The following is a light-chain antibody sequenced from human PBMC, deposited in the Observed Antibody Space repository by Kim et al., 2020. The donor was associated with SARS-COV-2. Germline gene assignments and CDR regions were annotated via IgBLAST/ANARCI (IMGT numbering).Light chain of an antibody. V-gene: IGLV2-14*03. CDR3: ASYTTRSTWV. J-gene: IGLJ3*02. CDR2: DVT. CDR1: SSDVGAYTY. Sequence: GQSITFSCTGTSSDVGAYTYVSWYQQHPNTAPKLMIYDVTKRPSGVSNRFSGSKSGNTASLTISGLQAEDEADYYCASYTTRSTWVFGGVTQLTVL.